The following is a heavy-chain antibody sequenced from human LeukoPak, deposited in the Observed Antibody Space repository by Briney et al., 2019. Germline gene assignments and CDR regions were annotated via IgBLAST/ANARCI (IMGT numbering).Heavy chain of an antibody. Sequence: PSETLSLTCTVSGGSISSYYWSWIRQPAGKGLEWIGRIYTSGSTNYNPSLKSRVTMSVDTSKNQFSLKLSSVTAADTAVYYCAREGVVPGYCSSTSCYTNWFDPWGQGTLVTVSS. J-gene: IGHJ5*02. CDR1: GGSISSYY. CDR3: AREGVVPGYCSSTSCYTNWFDP. D-gene: IGHD2-2*01. V-gene: IGHV4-4*07. CDR2: IYTSGST.